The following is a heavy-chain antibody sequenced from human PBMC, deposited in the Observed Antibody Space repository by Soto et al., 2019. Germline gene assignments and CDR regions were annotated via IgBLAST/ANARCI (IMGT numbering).Heavy chain of an antibody. CDR1: GFTFSSYG. Sequence: GGSLRLSCAASGFTFSSYGMHWVRQAPGKGLEWVAVIWYDGSNKYYADSVKGRFTISRDNSKNTLYLQMNSLRAEDTAVYYCARDAKWLPPYYFDYWGQGTLVTVSS. V-gene: IGHV3-33*01. CDR3: ARDAKWLPPYYFDY. D-gene: IGHD3-22*01. J-gene: IGHJ4*02. CDR2: IWYDGSNK.